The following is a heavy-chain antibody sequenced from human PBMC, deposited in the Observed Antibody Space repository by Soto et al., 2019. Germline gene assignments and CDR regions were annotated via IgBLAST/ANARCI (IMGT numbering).Heavy chain of an antibody. CDR3: ARAEAAASNAIEFDP. Sequence: VSLRLSCEASGFSFSSYCMHWVRQAPGKGLVWVSRINSDGSSTSYADSVKGRFTISRDNAKNTLYLQMNSLRAEDTALYYCARAEAAASNAIEFDPWGQGTLVTVSS. V-gene: IGHV3-74*01. D-gene: IGHD6-13*01. J-gene: IGHJ5*02. CDR2: INSDGSST. CDR1: GFSFSSYC.